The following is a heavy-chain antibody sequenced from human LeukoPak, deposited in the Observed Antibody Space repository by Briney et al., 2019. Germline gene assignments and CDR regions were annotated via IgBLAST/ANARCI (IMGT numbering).Heavy chain of an antibody. J-gene: IGHJ4*02. CDR1: GFTFDDYG. CDR3: ARELRDANYYDSSGQSDY. V-gene: IGHV3-20*01. Sequence: GSLRLSCAASGFTFDDYGMSWVRQAPGKGLEWVSGINWNGGSTGYADSVKGRFTISRDNAKNSLYLQMNSLRAEDTALYHCARELRDANYYDSSGQSDYWGQGTLVTVSS. D-gene: IGHD3-22*01. CDR2: INWNGGST.